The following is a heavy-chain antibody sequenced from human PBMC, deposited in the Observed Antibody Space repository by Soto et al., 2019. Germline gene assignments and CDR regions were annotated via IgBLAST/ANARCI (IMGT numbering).Heavy chain of an antibody. CDR3: ARVYGRGDYFDF. V-gene: IGHV4-30-4*01. CDR2: MYYTGKT. J-gene: IGHJ4*02. Sequence: QVQLQESGPGLVKPSQTLSLTCTVSGTTISSGDHYWSWIRQAPGKGLEWIGYMYYTGKTYYNTSLRSRVPLSVDTSRNPFSRKMTSVTAAATAMYFCARVYGRGDYFDFWGRGTLVSVSS. D-gene: IGHD1-26*01. CDR1: GTTISSGDHY.